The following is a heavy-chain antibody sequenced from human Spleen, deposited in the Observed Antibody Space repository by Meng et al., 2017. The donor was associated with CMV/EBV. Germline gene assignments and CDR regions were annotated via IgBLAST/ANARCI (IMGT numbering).Heavy chain of an antibody. D-gene: IGHD3-10*02. V-gene: IGHV1-69*01. CDR3: AGSPDELFVHY. J-gene: IGHJ4*02. Sequence: SSASCGSFSTHALSCVRQAPGHGLVWMGAIIPIVGTSNYAQRFQGRVTITADDSTSTAYMEVSSLRSEDTAVYFCAGSPDELFVHYWGQGTLVTVSS. CDR2: IIPIVGTS. CDR1: CGSFSTHA.